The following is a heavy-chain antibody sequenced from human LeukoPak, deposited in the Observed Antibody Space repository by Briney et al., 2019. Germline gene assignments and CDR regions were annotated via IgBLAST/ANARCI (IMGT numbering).Heavy chain of an antibody. CDR2: IYNGVNT. CDR1: GASVSSASY. V-gene: IGHV4-61*01. D-gene: IGHD1-26*01. J-gene: IGHJ5*02. Sequence: SETLSLTCTVSGASVSSASYWTWIRRPPGKGVEWIAHIYNGVNTNYNPSLKSRVTISVDTSKNQFSLRLNSVTAADTAVYYCARSRAFNSGAFDPWGQESLVTVSS. CDR3: ARSRAFNSGAFDP.